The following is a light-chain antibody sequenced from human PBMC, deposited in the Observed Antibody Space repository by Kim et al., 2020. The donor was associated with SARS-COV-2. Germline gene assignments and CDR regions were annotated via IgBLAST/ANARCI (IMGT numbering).Light chain of an antibody. CDR3: RQDYNSPYS. CDR2: STS. Sequence: PVADKLAFPCRAIQCGRNDLGGYQQKPGNAPKLLIYSTSSLPSGVLSRLLGSGSGTDFTFTISRLKLEDFATYYCRQDYNSPYSLGQG. CDR1: QCGRND. J-gene: IGKJ2*01. V-gene: IGKV1-6*01.